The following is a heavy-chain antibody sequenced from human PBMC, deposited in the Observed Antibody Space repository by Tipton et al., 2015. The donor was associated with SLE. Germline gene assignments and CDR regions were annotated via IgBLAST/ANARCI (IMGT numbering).Heavy chain of an antibody. CDR3: ARNYYDSSGYYHGAFDI. CDR2: IYYSGST. CDR1: GGSFSGYY. J-gene: IGHJ3*02. V-gene: IGHV4-59*01. D-gene: IGHD3-22*01. Sequence: TLSLTCAVYGGSFSGYYWSWIRQPPGKGLEWIGYIYYSGSTNYNPSLKSRVTISVDTSKNQFSLKLSSVTAADTAVYYCARNYYDSSGYYHGAFDIWGQGTMVTVSS.